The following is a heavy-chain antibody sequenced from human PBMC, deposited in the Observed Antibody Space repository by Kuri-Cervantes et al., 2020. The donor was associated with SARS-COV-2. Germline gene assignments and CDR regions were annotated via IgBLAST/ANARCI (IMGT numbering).Heavy chain of an antibody. CDR3: AKMEGGFLEWTWIDY. J-gene: IGHJ4*02. CDR1: GFTFSSYG. D-gene: IGHD3-3*01. V-gene: IGHV3-30*02. CDR2: IRYDGSNQ. Sequence: GGSLRLSCATSGFTFSSYGMHWVRQAPGKGLEWVAFIRYDGSNQYYGDSVKGRFTISRDSSKNTLYLQMNSLRAEDTAVYYCAKMEGGFLEWTWIDYWGQGTLVTVSS.